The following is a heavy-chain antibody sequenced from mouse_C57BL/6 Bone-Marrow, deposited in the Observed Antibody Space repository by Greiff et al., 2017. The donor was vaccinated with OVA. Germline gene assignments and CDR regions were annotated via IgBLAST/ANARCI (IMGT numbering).Heavy chain of an antibody. CDR3: TTWGLRRLLGGYFDV. CDR1: GFNIKDDY. V-gene: IGHV14-4*01. Sequence: EVQLQESGAELVRPGASVKLSCTASGFNIKDDYMHWVKQRPEQGLEWIGWIDPENGDTEYASKFQGKATITADTSSNTAYLQRSSLTSEDTAVYYCTTWGLRRLLGGYFDVWGTGTTVTVSS. D-gene: IGHD1-2*01. J-gene: IGHJ1*03. CDR2: IDPENGDT.